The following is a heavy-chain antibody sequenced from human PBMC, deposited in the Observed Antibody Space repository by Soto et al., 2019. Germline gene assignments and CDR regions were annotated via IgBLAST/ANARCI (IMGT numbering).Heavy chain of an antibody. Sequence: EVHLLESGGGLVHPGESLRLSCGASGFTFSSCVMTWVRQAPGKGLAWVSCITDSGTGTYYADSVKGRFTISRDNSKNTMYLQMNNRRAEDTGVYYCAKGLINGRWYAEDWGQGTLVTVSS. V-gene: IGHV3-23*01. J-gene: IGHJ4*02. D-gene: IGHD6-13*01. CDR2: ITDSGTGT. CDR3: AKGLINGRWYAED. CDR1: GFTFSSCV.